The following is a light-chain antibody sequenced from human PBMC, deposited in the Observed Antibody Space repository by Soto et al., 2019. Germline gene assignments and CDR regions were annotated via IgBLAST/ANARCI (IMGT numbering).Light chain of an antibody. Sequence: QSALTQPPSVSGAPGQRVTISCTGSSSNIGAGYNVHWYQQVPGTAPKLLIYGDSNRPSGVPDRFSGSKSGTSASLAITGLQAEEEAVYYCQSYDSSLSGWLFGGGTKLTVL. J-gene: IGLJ3*02. CDR2: GDS. CDR1: SSNIGAGYN. CDR3: QSYDSSLSGWL. V-gene: IGLV1-40*01.